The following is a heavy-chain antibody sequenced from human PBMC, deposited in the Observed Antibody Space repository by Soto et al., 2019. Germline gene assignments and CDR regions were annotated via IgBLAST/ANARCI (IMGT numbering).Heavy chain of an antibody. J-gene: IGHJ6*02. CDR2: ISGSGGST. CDR3: TTSGIFGTGSGMDV. Sequence: PGGSLRLSCAASGFTFSSYAMSWVRQAPGKGLEWVSAISGSGGSTYYADSVKGRFTISRDDSKNTLYLQMNSLKTEDTAVYYCTTSGIFGTGSGMDVWGQGTTVTVSS. D-gene: IGHD3-3*01. CDR1: GFTFSSYA. V-gene: IGHV3-23*01.